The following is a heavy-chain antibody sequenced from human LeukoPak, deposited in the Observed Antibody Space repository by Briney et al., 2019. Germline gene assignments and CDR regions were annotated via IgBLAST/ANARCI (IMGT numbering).Heavy chain of an antibody. D-gene: IGHD2-2*01. Sequence: PSETLSLTCTVSGGSISSSSYYWGWIRQPPGKGLEWIGSIYYSGSTYYNPSLKSRVTISVDTSKNQFSLKLSSVTAADTAVYYCARANAGGYCSSTSYCNAFDIWGQGTMVTVSS. CDR3: ARANAGGYCSSTSYCNAFDI. CDR2: IYYSGST. V-gene: IGHV4-39*01. CDR1: GGSISSSSYY. J-gene: IGHJ3*02.